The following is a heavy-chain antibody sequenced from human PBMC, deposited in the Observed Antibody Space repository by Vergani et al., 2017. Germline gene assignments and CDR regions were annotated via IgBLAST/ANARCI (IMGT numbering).Heavy chain of an antibody. Sequence: QVQLVQSGAEVKKPGSSVKVSCKASGGTFSSYTISWVRQAPGQGLEWMGGIIPIMGTAKYAQKFRGRVTISADESTSTAYMELNSLRSEDTAVYYCARLRPADYWGQGSLVTVSS. CDR3: ARLRPADY. D-gene: IGHD2-2*01. J-gene: IGHJ4*02. V-gene: IGHV1-69*01. CDR1: GGTFSSYT. CDR2: IIPIMGTA.